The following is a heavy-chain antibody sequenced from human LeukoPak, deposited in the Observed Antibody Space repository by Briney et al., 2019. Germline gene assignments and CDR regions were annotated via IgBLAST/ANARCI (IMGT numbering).Heavy chain of an antibody. CDR2: LSGSGITT. V-gene: IGHV3-23*01. J-gene: IGHJ4*01. D-gene: IGHD6-19*01. CDR1: GFTFSNSA. CDR3: AKGIYSSGWSHFDY. Sequence: GGSLRLSCAASGFTFSNSAMSWVRQAPGKGLEWVSTLSGSGITTYYADSVKGRFTISRDNSKNTLYLQMNSLRAEDTAVYYCAKGIYSSGWSHFDYWGHGTLATVSS.